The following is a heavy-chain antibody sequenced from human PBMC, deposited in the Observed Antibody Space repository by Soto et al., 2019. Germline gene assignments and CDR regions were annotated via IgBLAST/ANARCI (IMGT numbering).Heavy chain of an antibody. CDR3: ARGALQGWELLQIRRNDAFDI. CDR1: GGSISSGGYY. J-gene: IGHJ3*02. CDR2: IYYSGST. V-gene: IGHV4-31*03. D-gene: IGHD1-26*01. Sequence: TLSLTCTVSGGSISSGGYYWSWIRQHPGKGLEWIGYIYYSGSTYYNPSLKSRVTISVDTSKNQFSLKLSSVTAADTAVYYCARGALQGWELLQIRRNDAFDIWGQGTMVTVSS.